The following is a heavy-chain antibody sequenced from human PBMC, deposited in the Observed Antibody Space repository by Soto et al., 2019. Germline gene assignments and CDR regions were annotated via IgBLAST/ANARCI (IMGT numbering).Heavy chain of an antibody. CDR1: GFTFSDYC. CDR2: ISSSGTII. V-gene: IGHV3-11*01. J-gene: IGHJ4*02. CDR3: AREPRQSYFDY. Sequence: GGSLRLSCAASGFTFSDYCMSWIRQAPGKGLECVSYISSSGTIIYYADSVKGRFTISRDNTKNSLYLQMNSLRAEDTAVYFCAREPRQSYFDYWGEGTLVTISS.